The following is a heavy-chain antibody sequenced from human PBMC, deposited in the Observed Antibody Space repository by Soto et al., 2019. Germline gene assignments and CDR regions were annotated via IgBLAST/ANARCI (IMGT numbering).Heavy chain of an antibody. CDR3: ARDRNNWNDVSGFGFDP. J-gene: IGHJ5*02. Sequence: RASVKVSCKASGYTFTSYYMHWVRQAPGQGLEWMGIINPSGGSTSYAQKFQGRVTMTRDTSTSTVYMELSSLRSEDTAVYYCARDRNNWNDVSGFGFDPWGQGTLVTVSS. D-gene: IGHD1-20*01. V-gene: IGHV1-46*01. CDR2: INPSGGST. CDR1: GYTFTSYY.